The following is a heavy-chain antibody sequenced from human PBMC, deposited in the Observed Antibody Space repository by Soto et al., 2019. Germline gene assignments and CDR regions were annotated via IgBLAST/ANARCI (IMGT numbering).Heavy chain of an antibody. CDR2: IIPIQGKA. Sequence: QVQLVQSGAELKKPGSSVKVSCEASGGSFISYSFTWVRQGPGQGLEWMGRIIPIQGKANYALKFQDRVTITADRSTRTAYMELRSLRPEDTAVYYCAKSLLFVDHAYMDVWGKGTTVTVS. V-gene: IGHV1-69*02. D-gene: IGHD2-21*01. CDR3: AKSLLFVDHAYMDV. J-gene: IGHJ6*03. CDR1: GGSFISYS.